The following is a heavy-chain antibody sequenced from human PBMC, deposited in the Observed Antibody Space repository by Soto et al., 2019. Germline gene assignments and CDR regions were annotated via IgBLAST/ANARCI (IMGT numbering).Heavy chain of an antibody. Sequence: GGSLRLSCAAYGFTLSNYWMSWVRQAPGKGLEWVANINQDGSQKFYLDSVEGRFTISRDNARNSLYLQMNSLRAEDTAIYYCARIYCSSSSCYIDFWGQGILVPVSS. CDR2: INQDGSQK. CDR1: GFTLSNYW. D-gene: IGHD2-2*02. J-gene: IGHJ4*02. CDR3: ARIYCSSSSCYIDF. V-gene: IGHV3-7*03.